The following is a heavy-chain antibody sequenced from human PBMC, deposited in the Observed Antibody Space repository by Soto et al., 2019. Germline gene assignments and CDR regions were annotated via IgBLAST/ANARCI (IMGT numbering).Heavy chain of an antibody. CDR3: AKENTPDYGDYVDY. V-gene: IGHV3-23*01. D-gene: IGHD4-17*01. CDR1: GFTFSSYA. J-gene: IGHJ4*02. Sequence: GSLRLSCAASGFTFSSYAMSWVRQAPGKGLKWISSISGSGTSTYYADSVKGRFTISRDNSKNTMYLQMNSLRAEDTALYFCAKENTPDYGDYVDYWGQGTPVTVSS. CDR2: ISGSGTST.